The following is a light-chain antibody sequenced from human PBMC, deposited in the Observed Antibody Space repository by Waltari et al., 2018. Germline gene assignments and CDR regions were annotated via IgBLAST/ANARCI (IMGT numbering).Light chain of an antibody. Sequence: QSALTQPASVSGSPGQSVTIFCAGTSNDVGGYNSVSWYQEHPGQAPRVIIYEVSDRPSGVSDRFSGSKSGNTASLTISGLQAEDEADYYRSSQSSNDVVLFGGGTKLTVL. CDR3: SSQSSNDVVL. V-gene: IGLV2-14*01. J-gene: IGLJ2*01. CDR2: EVS. CDR1: SNDVGGYNS.